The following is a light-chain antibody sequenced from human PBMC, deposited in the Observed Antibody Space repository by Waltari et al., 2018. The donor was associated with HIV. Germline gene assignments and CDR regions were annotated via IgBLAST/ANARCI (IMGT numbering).Light chain of an antibody. Sequence: SYVLTQPPSVSVAPGQTARITCGGNNIGSKSVHWYQQKPGQAPVLVVYDDTDRHSGIPERVAGSTAGNTATLTFSRVEAGDEADYYCQVWDTSGDPWVFGGGTKLTVL. CDR1: NIGSKS. CDR2: DDT. CDR3: QVWDTSGDPWV. V-gene: IGLV3-21*02. J-gene: IGLJ3*02.